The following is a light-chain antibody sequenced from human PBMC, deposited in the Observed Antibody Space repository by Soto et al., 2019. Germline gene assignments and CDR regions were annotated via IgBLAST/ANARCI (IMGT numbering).Light chain of an antibody. CDR3: QQYGTSEII. CDR2: DTS. CDR1: QTLSNSF. J-gene: IGKJ5*01. V-gene: IGKV3-20*01. Sequence: EIVMTQSPATLSVSPGERATLSCRAIQTLSNSFIAWYQQKPGQAPRLLIYDTSSRATGVPDRYSASGSGTDFTLTISRLEPEDFAVFFCQQYGTSEIIFGQGTRLEL.